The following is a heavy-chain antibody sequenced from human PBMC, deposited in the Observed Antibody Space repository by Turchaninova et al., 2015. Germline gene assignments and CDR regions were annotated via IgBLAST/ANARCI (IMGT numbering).Heavy chain of an antibody. J-gene: IGHJ4*02. D-gene: IGHD4-23*01. Sequence: EGQLVASGGVVVEPGGSLSLAGAASGFTLDDYTMNWVRQAPGKGLEWVSLISWDGGSTYYADSVKGRFTISRDNSKNSLYLQMNSLRTEDTALYYCAKDGGYGGNYYFDYWGQGTLVTVSS. V-gene: IGHV3-43*01. CDR3: AKDGGYGGNYYFDY. CDR2: ISWDGGST. CDR1: GFTLDDYT.